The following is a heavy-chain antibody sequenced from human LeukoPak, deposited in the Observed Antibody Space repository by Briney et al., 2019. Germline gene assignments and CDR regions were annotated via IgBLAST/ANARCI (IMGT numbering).Heavy chain of an antibody. CDR2: ISYDGSSK. D-gene: IGHD3-22*01. J-gene: IGHJ4*02. CDR3: ARVRYYYDSSASWFDY. Sequence: GGSLRLSCAASGFTFSSYAMHWVRQAPGKGLEWVAVISYDGSSKYYADSVKGRFTISRDNSKNTLYLQMNSLRAEDTAVYYCARVRYYYDSSASWFDYWGQGTLVTVSS. V-gene: IGHV3-30*04. CDR1: GFTFSSYA.